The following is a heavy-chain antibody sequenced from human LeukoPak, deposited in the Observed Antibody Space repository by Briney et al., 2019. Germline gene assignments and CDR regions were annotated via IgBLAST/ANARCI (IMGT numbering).Heavy chain of an antibody. CDR3: AKDGHCSSISCYYFDC. CDR2: INSDGDNT. V-gene: IGHV3-74*01. CDR1: GFTFSTYW. Sequence: QPGGSVRLSCAASGFTFSTYWMHWVRQVPGKGLVWVSRINSDGDNTNYADSVKGRFTISRDNAKNTVYLQMNSLRPEDTAVYYCAKDGHCSSISCYYFDCWGQGTLVTVSS. D-gene: IGHD2-2*01. J-gene: IGHJ4*02.